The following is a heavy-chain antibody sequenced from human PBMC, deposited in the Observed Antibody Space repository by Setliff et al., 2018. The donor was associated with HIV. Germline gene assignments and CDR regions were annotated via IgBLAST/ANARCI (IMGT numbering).Heavy chain of an antibody. J-gene: IGHJ5*02. CDR1: GGSISSYC. D-gene: IGHD3-10*01. CDR2: IFSSGST. V-gene: IGHV4-4*09. Sequence: SETLSLTCTVSGGSISSYCWNWIRQSLGRGLEWIGFIFSSGSTKYNPSLQSRVTMSIDTSKNQFSLKLTSVTAADTAVYYCARRIDNSGTFPDKNWFDTWGQGSLVTVSS. CDR3: ARRIDNSGTFPDKNWFDT.